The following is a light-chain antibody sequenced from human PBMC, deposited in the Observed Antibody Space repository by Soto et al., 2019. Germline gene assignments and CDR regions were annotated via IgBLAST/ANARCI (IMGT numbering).Light chain of an antibody. J-gene: IGKJ1*01. V-gene: IGKV3-20*01. Sequence: EIVLTQSPGTLSLSPGERATLSCRASQSVSSSYLAWYQQKHGQAPRLLIYGASSRATGIPDRFSGSGSGTDFTLTISRLEPEDFAVYYCQQYGSLPRTFGQGTKV. CDR1: QSVSSSY. CDR2: GAS. CDR3: QQYGSLPRT.